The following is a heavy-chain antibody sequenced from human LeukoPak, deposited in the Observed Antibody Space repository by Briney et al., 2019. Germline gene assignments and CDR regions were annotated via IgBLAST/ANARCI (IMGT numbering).Heavy chain of an antibody. CDR1: GYTFTSYG. J-gene: IGHJ6*03. CDR3: ARDRTGQQLISRKEYYYMDV. D-gene: IGHD4-11*01. Sequence: ASVKVSCKASGYTFTSYGISWVRQAPGQGLEWMGWISAYNGNTNYAQKLQGRVTMTTDTSTSTAYMELRSLRAEDTAVYYCARDRTGQQLISRKEYYYMDVWGKGTTVTISS. V-gene: IGHV1-18*01. CDR2: ISAYNGNT.